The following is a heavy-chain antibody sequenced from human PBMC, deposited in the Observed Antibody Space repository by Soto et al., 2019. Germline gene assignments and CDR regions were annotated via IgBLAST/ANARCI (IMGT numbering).Heavy chain of an antibody. J-gene: IGHJ6*03. D-gene: IGHD3-16*02. Sequence: QVQLQESGPGLVKPSGTLSLTCAVSSGSISSSNWWSWVRQPPGKGLEWIGEIYHSGSTNYNPSLNSRVPTSVDKSKNQSPLKLTAVTAADTAVYYCARSPRGGSYPYYYMDVWGKGTTVTVSS. CDR3: ARSPRGGSYPYYYMDV. CDR2: IYHSGST. V-gene: IGHV4-4*02. CDR1: SGSISSSNW.